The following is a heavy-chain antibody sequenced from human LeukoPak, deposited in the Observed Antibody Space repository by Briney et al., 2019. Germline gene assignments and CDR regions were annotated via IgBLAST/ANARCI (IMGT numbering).Heavy chain of an antibody. V-gene: IGHV3-66*01. D-gene: IGHD2-15*01. CDR3: ARVAYTSSWGERYYFDY. J-gene: IGHJ4*02. CDR2: ISSAGGT. CDR1: GFSVSNNY. Sequence: PGGSLRLSCVPSGFSVSNNYMSWVRQAPGKGLEWVSVISSAGGTYADSVKARFTISRDISKNTLFLLMNSLTVEDTAIYYCARVAYTSSWGERYYFDYWGQGTLVTVSS.